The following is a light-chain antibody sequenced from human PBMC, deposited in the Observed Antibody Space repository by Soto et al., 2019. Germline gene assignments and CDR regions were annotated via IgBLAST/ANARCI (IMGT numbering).Light chain of an antibody. J-gene: IGKJ2*01. CDR3: QQYNNWPYT. CDR2: GAS. CDR1: PISSN. Sequence: VVTQSPASLSVSPGDRVTISCRAGPISSNLAWHQQRPGQAPRLLIYGASVRATGVPARFSGSWSGTEFTLTINSLQSEDYAVYFCQQYNNWPYTFGQGTKVDIK. V-gene: IGKV3-15*01.